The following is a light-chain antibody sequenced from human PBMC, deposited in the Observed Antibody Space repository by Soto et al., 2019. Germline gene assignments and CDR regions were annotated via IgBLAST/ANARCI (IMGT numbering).Light chain of an antibody. CDR1: RSNIGTNP. CDR3: AAWDDSLNSVI. Sequence: QSVLTQPPSASGTPGQSVSISCSGSRSNIGTNPVNWYQQLPGTAPKLLFYTNTQRPSGVPDRFSASKSGTSASLAINGLQSEDEADYYCAAWDDSLNSVIFGGGTKVTVL. V-gene: IGLV1-44*01. CDR2: TNT. J-gene: IGLJ2*01.